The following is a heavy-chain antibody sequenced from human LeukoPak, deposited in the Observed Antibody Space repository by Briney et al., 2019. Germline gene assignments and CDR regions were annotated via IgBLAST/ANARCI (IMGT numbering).Heavy chain of an antibody. CDR3: TRRTGGFSRSPYDY. CDR1: GYTFTGFY. V-gene: IGHV1-2*02. CDR2: VNPNSGDT. Sequence: EASVKVSCKASGYTFTGFYIHWVRQAPGQGLEWMGWVNPNSGDTNYAQKFQGRVTMTRDTSINKAYMGLSRLRSDDTAVFYCTRRTGGFSRSPYDYWGQGTLVTVSS. J-gene: IGHJ4*02. D-gene: IGHD6-13*01.